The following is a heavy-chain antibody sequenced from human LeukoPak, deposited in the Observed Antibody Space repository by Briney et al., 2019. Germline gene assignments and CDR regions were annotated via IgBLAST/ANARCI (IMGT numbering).Heavy chain of an antibody. CDR3: AKGLPGGVIAGHDY. CDR1: GFTFNSYA. Sequence: GGSLRLSCAASGFTFNSYAMGWVRQAPGKGLEWVSAISGSGGSTYYADSVKGRFTISRDSSKNTLYLQMNSLRAEDTAVYYCAKGLPGGVIAGHDYWGQGTLVTVSS. CDR2: ISGSGGST. J-gene: IGHJ4*02. D-gene: IGHD3-16*02. V-gene: IGHV3-23*01.